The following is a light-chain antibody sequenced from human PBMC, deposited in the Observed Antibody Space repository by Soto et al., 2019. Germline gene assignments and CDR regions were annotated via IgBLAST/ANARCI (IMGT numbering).Light chain of an antibody. Sequence: QSALAQPTSGSGSPVQSITISCTGNHNAIGTYDYVSWYPQHPGRATRLLINGVTTRPSGISARFYGAKSRFTASLTISGLQPEHEADYHCSSFSSNRIYLLGPGSKVTGL. J-gene: IGLJ1*01. CDR1: HNAIGTYDY. CDR3: SSFSSNRIYL. CDR2: GVT. V-gene: IGLV2-14*03.